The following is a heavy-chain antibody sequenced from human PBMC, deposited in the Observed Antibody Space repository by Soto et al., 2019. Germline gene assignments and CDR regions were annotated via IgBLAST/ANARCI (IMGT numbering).Heavy chain of an antibody. J-gene: IGHJ5*02. V-gene: IGHV4-59*01. D-gene: IGHD4-4*01. CDR1: GGCISSYY. Sequence: SETLSLTCTVSGGCISSYYWSWIRQPPGKGLEWIGYIYYSGSTNYNPSLKSRVTISVDTSKNQFSLKLSSVTAADTAVYYCARVRGVYSNYENWFDPWGQGTLVTVSS. CDR2: IYYSGST. CDR3: ARVRGVYSNYENWFDP.